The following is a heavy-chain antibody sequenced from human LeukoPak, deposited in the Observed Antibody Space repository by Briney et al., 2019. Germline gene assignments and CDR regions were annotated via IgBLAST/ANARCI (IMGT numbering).Heavy chain of an antibody. V-gene: IGHV3-23*01. CDR3: AREGYSYGHDY. Sequence: PGGSLRLSCAASGLTFSNYAMNWVRQASGRGLEWVSGITDSGRKTYYADSVKGRFSISRDNSKNTVYLQMSDLRAEDTAVYYCAREGYSYGHDYWGQGTLVTVSS. D-gene: IGHD5-18*01. CDR1: GLTFSNYA. J-gene: IGHJ4*02. CDR2: ITDSGRKT.